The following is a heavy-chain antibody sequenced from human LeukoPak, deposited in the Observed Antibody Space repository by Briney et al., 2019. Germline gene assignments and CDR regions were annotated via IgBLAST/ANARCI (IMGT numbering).Heavy chain of an antibody. Sequence: QPGGSLRLSCAASGFTFSSYWMSWVRQAPGKGLEWVANIKQDGSEKYYVDSVKGRFTISRDNAKNSLYLQMNSLRAEDTAVYYCPRERQSTVAGRNVIVYWGQGTLVTVSS. V-gene: IGHV3-7*01. J-gene: IGHJ4*02. CDR1: GFTFSSYW. CDR2: IKQDGSEK. D-gene: IGHD6-19*01. CDR3: PRERQSTVAGRNVIVY.